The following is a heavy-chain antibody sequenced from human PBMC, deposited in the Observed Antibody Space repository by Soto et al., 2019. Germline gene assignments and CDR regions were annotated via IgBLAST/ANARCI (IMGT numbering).Heavy chain of an antibody. CDR2: IWYDGSNK. CDR3: ARAPRYSLMVRGVIRDPGMDV. V-gene: IGHV3-33*01. D-gene: IGHD3-10*01. J-gene: IGHJ6*02. Sequence: GGSLRLSCAASGFTFSSYGMHWVRQAPGKGLEWVAVIWYDGSNKYYADSVKGRFTISRDNSKNTLYLQMNSLRAEDTAVYYCARAPRYSLMVRGVIRDPGMDVWGQGTTVTVSS. CDR1: GFTFSSYG.